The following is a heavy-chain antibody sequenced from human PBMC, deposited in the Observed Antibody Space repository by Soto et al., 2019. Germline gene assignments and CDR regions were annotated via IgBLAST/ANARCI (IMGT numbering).Heavy chain of an antibody. D-gene: IGHD5-18*01. CDR1: GFTFSSYW. Sequence: GSLRLSCAASGFTFSSYWMSWVRQAPGKGLEWVANIKQDGSEKYYVDSVKGRFTISRDNAKNSLYLQMNSLRAEDTAVYYCARSGYSYGDGYYFDYWGQGTLVTVSS. J-gene: IGHJ4*02. V-gene: IGHV3-7*01. CDR3: ARSGYSYGDGYYFDY. CDR2: IKQDGSEK.